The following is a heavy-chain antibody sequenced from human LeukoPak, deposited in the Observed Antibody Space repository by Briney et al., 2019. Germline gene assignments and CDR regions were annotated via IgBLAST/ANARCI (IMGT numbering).Heavy chain of an antibody. J-gene: IGHJ4*02. CDR2: IYSGGST. V-gene: IGHV3-66*01. CDR1: GFTVSSNY. CDR3: ASEGYNYGYSSHYFDY. Sequence: GGSLRLSCAASGFTVSSNYTSWVRQAPGKGLEWVSVIYSGGSTYYADSVKGRFTISRDNSKNTLYLQMNSLRAEDTAVYYCASEGYNYGYSSHYFDYWGQGTLVTVSS. D-gene: IGHD5-18*01.